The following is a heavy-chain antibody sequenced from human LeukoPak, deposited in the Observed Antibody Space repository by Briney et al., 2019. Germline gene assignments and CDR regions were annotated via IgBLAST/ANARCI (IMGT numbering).Heavy chain of an antibody. CDR2: ISGSGGST. V-gene: IGHV3-23*01. D-gene: IGHD3/OR15-3a*01. CDR1: GFTFSSYA. CDR3: ARMIYSPDAFDI. J-gene: IGHJ3*02. Sequence: GGSLRLSCAASGFTFSSYAMSWVRQAPGKGLEWVSAISGSGGSTYHADSVKGRFTISRDNSKNTLYLQMNSLRAEDTAVYYCARMIYSPDAFDIWGQGTMVTVSS.